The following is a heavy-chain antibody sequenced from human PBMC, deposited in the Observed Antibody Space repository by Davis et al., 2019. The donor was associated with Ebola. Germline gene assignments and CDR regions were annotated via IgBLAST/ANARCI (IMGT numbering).Heavy chain of an antibody. CDR2: IYYSGST. V-gene: IGHV4-39*07. CDR1: GGSISSSSYY. J-gene: IGHJ4*02. Sequence: MPSETLSLTCTVSGGSISSSSYYWGWIRQPPGKGLEWIGSIYYSGSTYYNPSLKSRVSISIDTSKKQFSLKLTSVTAADTAVYYCARGPTRYYFDNWGQGTLVTVSS. CDR3: ARGPTRYYFDN.